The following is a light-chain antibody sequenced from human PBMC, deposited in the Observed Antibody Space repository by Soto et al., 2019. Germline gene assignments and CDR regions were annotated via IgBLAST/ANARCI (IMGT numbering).Light chain of an antibody. CDR1: SSDVGIYNY. CDR2: DVS. CDR3: SSYAGSYTLGV. V-gene: IGLV2-11*01. J-gene: IGLJ3*02. Sequence: QSALTQPRSVSGSPGQSVSISCTGTSSDVGIYNYVSWYQQHPGKVPKVIIYDVSERPSGVPDRFSGSKSGNTASLTISGLQADDEADYYCSSYAGSYTLGVFGGGTKVTVL.